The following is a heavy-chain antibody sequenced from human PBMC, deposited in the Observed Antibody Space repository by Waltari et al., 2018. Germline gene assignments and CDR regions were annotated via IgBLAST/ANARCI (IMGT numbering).Heavy chain of an antibody. CDR1: GFTFSNSA. Sequence: EAQLLESGGDFVHPGGSLRLSCLVSGFTFSNSALSWVRQAPGKGLEWVSVIYSGGSTYYADSVKGRFTISRDNSKNTLYLQMNSLRAEDTAVYYCAKSSTNGDYVVNWGQGTLVTVSS. CDR2: IYSGGST. J-gene: IGHJ4*02. V-gene: IGHV3-23*03. CDR3: AKSSTNGDYVVN. D-gene: IGHD4-17*01.